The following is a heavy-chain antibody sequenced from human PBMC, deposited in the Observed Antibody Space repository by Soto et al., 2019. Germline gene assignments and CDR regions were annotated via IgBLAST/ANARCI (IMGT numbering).Heavy chain of an antibody. CDR2: IYYSGST. Sequence: SETLSLTCTVSGGSISGYYWSWIRQPPGKGLEWIGYIYYSGSTKYNPSLKSRVTIAVDTSKNQFSLKRSSVTAADTALYYCARTRNDGYFDYWGQGILVTVSS. V-gene: IGHV4-59*08. CDR1: GGSISGYY. D-gene: IGHD1-1*01. CDR3: ARTRNDGYFDY. J-gene: IGHJ4*02.